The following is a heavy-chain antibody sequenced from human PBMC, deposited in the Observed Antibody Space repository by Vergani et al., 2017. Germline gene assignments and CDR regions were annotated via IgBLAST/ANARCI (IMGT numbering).Heavy chain of an antibody. Sequence: EVQLVESGGGLVQPGGSLTLSCAASGFTFSGSAMHWVRQTSGKGLEWTGRIRDKTYNYATAYAVSVKGRFIISRDDSKKTAYLQMNRLTIEDTAVYYCTTPTKLELRYYFDYWGQGTLVTVSS. V-gene: IGHV3-73*02. CDR3: TTPTKLELRYYFDY. CDR1: GFTFSGSA. CDR2: IRDKTYNYAT. D-gene: IGHD3-9*01. J-gene: IGHJ4*02.